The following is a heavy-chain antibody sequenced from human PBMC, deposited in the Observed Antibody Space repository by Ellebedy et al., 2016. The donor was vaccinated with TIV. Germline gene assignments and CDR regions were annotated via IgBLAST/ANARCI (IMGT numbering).Heavy chain of an antibody. CDR1: EYTFSSSG. CDR3: ARGPWFYYDSSGYFSDDFDY. V-gene: IGHV3-33*08. Sequence: GGSLRLXXETSEYTFSSSGMQWVRQAPGKGLEWVAVKWYDGSNEHYADSVKGRFTISRDNSKNTLYLQMNNLRAEDTAVYYCARGPWFYYDSSGYFSDDFDYWGQGTLVTVSS. J-gene: IGHJ4*02. CDR2: KWYDGSNE. D-gene: IGHD3-22*01.